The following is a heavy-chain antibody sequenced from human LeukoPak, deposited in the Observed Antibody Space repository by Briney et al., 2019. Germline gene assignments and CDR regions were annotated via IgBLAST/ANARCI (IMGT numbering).Heavy chain of an antibody. Sequence: PSETLSLTCAVYGGSFSGYYWSWIRQPPGKGLEWIGEINHSGSTNYNPSLKSRVTISVDTSKNQFSLKLSSVTAADTAVYYCARGAYYYGSGLLYYYYYMDVWGKGTTVTVSS. CDR3: ARGAYYYGSGLLYYYYYMDV. V-gene: IGHV4-34*01. J-gene: IGHJ6*03. CDR1: GGSFSGYY. CDR2: INHSGST. D-gene: IGHD3-10*01.